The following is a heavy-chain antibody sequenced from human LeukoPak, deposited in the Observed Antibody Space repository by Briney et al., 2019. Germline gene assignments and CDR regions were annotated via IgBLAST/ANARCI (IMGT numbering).Heavy chain of an antibody. V-gene: IGHV1-24*01. CDR3: ATEPRERYRPEYYFDY. J-gene: IGHJ4*02. CDR1: GYTLTELS. D-gene: IGHD5-24*01. CDR2: FDPEDGET. Sequence: ASVKVSCKVSGYTLTELSMHWVRQAPGKGLEWMGGFDPEDGETIYAQKFQGRVTMTEDTSTDTAYMELSSLRSEDTAVYYCATEPRERYRPEYYFDYWGQGTLVTVSS.